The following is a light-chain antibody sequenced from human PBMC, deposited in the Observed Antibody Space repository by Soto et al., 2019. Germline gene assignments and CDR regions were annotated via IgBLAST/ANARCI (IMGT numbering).Light chain of an antibody. J-gene: IGLJ2*01. Sequence: QSVLAQPASVSGSPGQSITISCTGTSDDVGHYNYVSWYQQHPGKAPKLMIYDVSNRPSGISNRFSGSKSGNTASLTISGLQPDDEADYYCSSYTSRSSSTLMVFGGGTKVTGL. V-gene: IGLV2-14*01. CDR3: SSYTSRSSSTLMV. CDR2: DVS. CDR1: SDDVGHYNY.